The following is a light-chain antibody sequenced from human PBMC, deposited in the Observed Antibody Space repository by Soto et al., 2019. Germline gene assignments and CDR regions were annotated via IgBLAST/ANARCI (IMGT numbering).Light chain of an antibody. CDR3: HHDFHFPLT. V-gene: IGKV3D-7*01. CDR1: QTVSRMY. CDR2: GTS. J-gene: IGKJ1*01. Sequence: EIVLTQSPVTLSLSPGERATLSCRASQTVSRMYLSWFQQKPGQAPRLLIYGTSTRATGIPVSVSGSGSETALTLTIITPEHVDLAVYYCHHDFHFPLTFGHGTKVEIK.